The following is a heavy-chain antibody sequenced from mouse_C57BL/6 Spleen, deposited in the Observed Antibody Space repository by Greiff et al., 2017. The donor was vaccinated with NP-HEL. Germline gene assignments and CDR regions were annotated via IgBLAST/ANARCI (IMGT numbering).Heavy chain of an antibody. CDR2: ISDGGSYT. J-gene: IGHJ2*01. CDR3: ARDTFITTVVALDY. V-gene: IGHV5-4*01. D-gene: IGHD1-1*01. Sequence: EVKLMESGGGLVKPGGSLKLSCAASGFTFSSYAMSWVRQTPEKRLEWVATISDGGSYTYYPDNVKGRFTISRDNAKNNLYLQMSHLKSEDTAMYYCARDTFITTVVALDYWGQGTTLTVSS. CDR1: GFTFSSYA.